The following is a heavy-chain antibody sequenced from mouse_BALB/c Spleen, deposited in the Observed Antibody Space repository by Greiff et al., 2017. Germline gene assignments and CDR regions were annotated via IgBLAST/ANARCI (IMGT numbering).Heavy chain of an antibody. CDR1: GFNIKDTY. J-gene: IGHJ4*01. D-gene: IGHD3-1*01. V-gene: IGHV14-3*02. CDR2: IDPANGNT. CDR3: ARSGYLYAMDY. Sequence: VHVKQSGAELVKPGASVKLSCTASGFNIKDTYMHWVKQRPEQGLEWIGRIDPANGNTKYDPKFQGKATITADTSSNTAYLQLSSLTSEDTAVYYCARSGYLYAMDYWGQGTSVTVSS.